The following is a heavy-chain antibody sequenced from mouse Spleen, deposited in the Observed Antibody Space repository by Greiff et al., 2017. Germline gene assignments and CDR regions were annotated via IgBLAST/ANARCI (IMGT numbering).Heavy chain of an antibody. J-gene: IGHJ3*01. CDR2: IYPRSGNT. Sequence: QVQLQQPGAELARPGASVKLSCKASGYTFISYGISWVKQRTGQGLEWIGEIYPRSGNTYYNEKFKGKATLTADKSSSTAYMELRSLTSEDSAVYFCARGELSKGFAYWGQGTLVTVSA. V-gene: IGHV1-81*01. CDR3: ARGELSKGFAY. CDR1: GYTFISYG. D-gene: IGHD1-1*02.